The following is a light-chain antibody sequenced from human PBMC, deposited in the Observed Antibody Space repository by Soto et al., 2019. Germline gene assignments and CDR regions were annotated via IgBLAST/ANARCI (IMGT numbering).Light chain of an antibody. CDR2: GNS. Sequence: QPVLTQPPSVSGAPGQRVTISCTGSGSNIGAHFDVHWYQHLPGTAPKLLIFGNSIRPSGVPDRFSGSKSGTSASLAITGLQAEDEADYYCQSYDSSLSGAYVFGTGTKVTVL. CDR3: QSYDSSLSGAYV. CDR1: GSNIGAHFD. V-gene: IGLV1-40*01. J-gene: IGLJ1*01.